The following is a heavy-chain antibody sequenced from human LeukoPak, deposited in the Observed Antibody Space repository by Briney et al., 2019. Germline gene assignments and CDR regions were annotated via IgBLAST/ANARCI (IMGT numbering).Heavy chain of an antibody. D-gene: IGHD3-3*01. J-gene: IGHJ4*02. CDR1: GFTLSNSA. CDR2: IDYDSSHI. Sequence: GESLRLSCAASGFTLSNSALHCVRPLPRKGLEWVSSIDYDSSHIYYAAAVRRRFTVSRDIARNSVYLQMNSLRVEDTAVYYCARERVRFLRVGHYDYWGQGTLVAVSS. CDR3: ARERVRFLRVGHYDY. V-gene: IGHV3-21*01.